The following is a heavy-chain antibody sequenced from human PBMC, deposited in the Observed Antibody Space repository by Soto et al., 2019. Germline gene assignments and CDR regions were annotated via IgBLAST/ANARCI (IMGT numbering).Heavy chain of an antibody. V-gene: IGHV3-23*01. Sequence: EVQLLESGGGLVQPGGSLRLSCAASGFTFSSYAMSWVRQAPGKGLEWVSAISGSGGSTYYADSVKGRFTISRDNSKNNQHLQRNGLRSQYPAVYYRTSLYGDYGGRAFDIWGQGTMVTVSS. J-gene: IGHJ3*02. CDR2: ISGSGGST. D-gene: IGHD4-17*01. CDR1: GFTFSSYA. CDR3: TSLYGDYGGRAFDI.